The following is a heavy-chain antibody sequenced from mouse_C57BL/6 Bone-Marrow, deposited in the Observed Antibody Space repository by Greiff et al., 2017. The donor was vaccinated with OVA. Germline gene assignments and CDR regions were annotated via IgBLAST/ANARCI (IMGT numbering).Heavy chain of an antibody. D-gene: IGHD2-1*01. J-gene: IGHJ4*01. CDR1: GFSFNTYA. CDR2: IRSKSNNYAT. V-gene: IGHV10-1*01. CDR3: VRHLHYAMDY. Sequence: EVMLVESGGGLVQPKGSLKLSCAASGFSFNTYAMNWVRQAPGKGLEWVARIRSKSNNYATYYADSVKDRFTISRDDSESMLYLQMNNLKTEDTAMYYCVRHLHYAMDYWGQGTSVTVSS.